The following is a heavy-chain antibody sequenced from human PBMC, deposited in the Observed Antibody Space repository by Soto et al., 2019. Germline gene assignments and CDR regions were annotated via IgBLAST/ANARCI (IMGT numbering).Heavy chain of an antibody. CDR2: IWYDGSNK. D-gene: IGHD4-17*01. Sequence: QVQLVESGGGVVQPGRSLRLSCAASGFTFSSYGMHWVRQAPGKGLEWVAVIWYDGSNKYYADSVKGRFTISRDNSKNTLYLQMNRLRAEDTAVYYCARGNYGDYEYFQHWGQGTLVTVSS. CDR3: ARGNYGDYEYFQH. CDR1: GFTFSSYG. V-gene: IGHV3-33*01. J-gene: IGHJ1*01.